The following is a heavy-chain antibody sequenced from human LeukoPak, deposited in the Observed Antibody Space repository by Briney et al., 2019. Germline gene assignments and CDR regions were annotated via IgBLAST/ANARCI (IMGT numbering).Heavy chain of an antibody. Sequence: GGSLRLSCAASGFTVSSNYMSWVRQAPGKGLEWVSVIYSGGSTYYADSVKGRFTISRDNSKNTLYLQMNSLRAEDTAVYYCAGSGWYGYYYGMDVWGQGTTVTVSS. D-gene: IGHD6-19*01. V-gene: IGHV3-53*01. CDR3: AGSGWYGYYYGMDV. J-gene: IGHJ6*02. CDR2: IYSGGST. CDR1: GFTVSSNY.